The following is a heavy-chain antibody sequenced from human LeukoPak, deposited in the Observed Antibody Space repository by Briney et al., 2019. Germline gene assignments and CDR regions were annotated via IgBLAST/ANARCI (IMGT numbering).Heavy chain of an antibody. CDR1: GGTFSSYA. D-gene: IGHD2-21*02. V-gene: IGHV1-69*04. CDR3: AMGVVVTAIKGNFDY. J-gene: IGHJ4*02. CDR2: IIPIFGIA. Sequence: GASVKVSCKASGGTFSSYAISWVRQAPGQGLEWMGRIIPIFGIANYAQKFQGRVTSTADKSTSTAYMELSSLRSEDTAVYYCAMGVVVTAIKGNFDYWGQGTLVTVSS.